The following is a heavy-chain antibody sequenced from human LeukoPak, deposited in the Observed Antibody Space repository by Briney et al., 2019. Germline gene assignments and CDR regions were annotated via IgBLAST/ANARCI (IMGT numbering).Heavy chain of an antibody. CDR2: ISSSGSTI. CDR1: GFTFSGYW. J-gene: IGHJ6*04. V-gene: IGHV3-48*04. CDR3: AELGITMIGGV. Sequence: GGSLRLSCAASGFTFSGYWMNWVRQAPGKGLEWVSYISSSGSTIYYADSVKGRFTISRDNAKNSLYLQMNSLRAEDTAVYYCAELGITMIGGVWGKGTTVTISS. D-gene: IGHD3-10*02.